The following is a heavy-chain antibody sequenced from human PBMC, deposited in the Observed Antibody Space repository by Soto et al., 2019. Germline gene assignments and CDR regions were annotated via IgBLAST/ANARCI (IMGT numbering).Heavy chain of an antibody. CDR1: GYTFTSYG. J-gene: IGHJ6*03. D-gene: IGHD3-10*01. Sequence: ASVKVSCKASGYTFTSYGISWVRQAPGQGLEWMGWISAYNGNTNYAQKLQGRVTMTTDTSTSTAYMELRSLRSGDTAVYYCARDQSGDYYYYMDVWGKGTTVTVSS. CDR3: ARDQSGDYYYYMDV. CDR2: ISAYNGNT. V-gene: IGHV1-18*01.